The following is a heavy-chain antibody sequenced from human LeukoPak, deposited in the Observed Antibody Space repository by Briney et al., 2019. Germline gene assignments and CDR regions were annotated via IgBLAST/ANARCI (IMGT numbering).Heavy chain of an antibody. CDR2: INHSGST. CDR3: ARISPRGSHAY. D-gene: IGHD3-10*01. V-gene: IGHV4-39*07. J-gene: IGHJ4*02. Sequence: SETLSLTCTVSGGSISSSSYYWGWIRQPPGKGLEWIGEINHSGSTNYNPSLKSRVTISVDTSKNQFSLKLSSVTAADTAVYYCARISPRGSHAYWGQGTLVTVSS. CDR1: GGSISSSSYY.